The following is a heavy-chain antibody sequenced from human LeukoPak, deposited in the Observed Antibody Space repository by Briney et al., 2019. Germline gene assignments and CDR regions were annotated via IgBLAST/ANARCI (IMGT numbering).Heavy chain of an antibody. CDR3: ARVVFGEAYMDV. J-gene: IGHJ6*03. CDR2: IYYSGST. V-gene: IGHV4-31*03. Sequence: SQTLSLTCTVSGGSISSGGYYWSWLRQHPGKGLEWVGYIYYSGSTYYNPSLKSRVTISVDTSKNQFSLKLSSVTAADTAVYYCARVVFGEAYMDVWGKGTTVTVSS. CDR1: GGSISSGGYY. D-gene: IGHD3-10*02.